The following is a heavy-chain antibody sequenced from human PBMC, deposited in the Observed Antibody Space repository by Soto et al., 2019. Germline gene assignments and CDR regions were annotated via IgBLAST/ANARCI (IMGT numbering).Heavy chain of an antibody. D-gene: IGHD6-19*01. CDR1: GGTFSSHA. V-gene: IGHV1-2*02. CDR2: INPNTGGT. Sequence: ASVKVSCNASGGTFSSHAMSWVRQAPGQGLECLGWINPNTGGTDSAQRFQGRGTMTRDTSIRIAYMELSRLRSDDTAMYYCTRARWAGTSDAFDIWGQGTMVTVSS. CDR3: TRARWAGTSDAFDI. J-gene: IGHJ3*02.